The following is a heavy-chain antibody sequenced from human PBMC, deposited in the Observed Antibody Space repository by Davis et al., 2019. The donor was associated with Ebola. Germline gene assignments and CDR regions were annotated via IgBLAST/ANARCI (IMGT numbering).Heavy chain of an antibody. CDR3: ARIAIFGVITPDV. CDR2: IYHSGST. D-gene: IGHD3-3*01. Sequence: SETLSLTCAVSGGSISSSNWWSWVRQPPGKGLEWIGEIYHSGSTNYNPSLKSRFTMSVDTSKNQFSLKLSSVTAADRAVYYCARIAIFGVITPDVWGQGTMVTVSS. J-gene: IGHJ6*02. CDR1: GGSISSSNW. V-gene: IGHV4-4*02.